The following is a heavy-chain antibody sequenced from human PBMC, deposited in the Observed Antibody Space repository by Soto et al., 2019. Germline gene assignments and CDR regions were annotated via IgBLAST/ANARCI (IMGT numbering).Heavy chain of an antibody. CDR2: TYYRSKWYN. CDR3: ARGGVLCSGELYFWFDP. D-gene: IGHD3-10*01. Sequence: SQTLSLTCAISGDSVSSNSAAWNWIRQSPSRGLEWLGRTYYRSKWYNDYAVSVKSRITINPDTSKNQFSLQLNSVTPDDTAVYYCARGGVLCSGELYFWFDPWGQGTLVT. V-gene: IGHV6-1*01. CDR1: GDSVSSNSAA. J-gene: IGHJ5*02.